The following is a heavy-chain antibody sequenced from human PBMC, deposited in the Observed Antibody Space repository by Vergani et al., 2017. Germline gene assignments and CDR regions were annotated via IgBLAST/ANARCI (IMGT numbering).Heavy chain of an antibody. D-gene: IGHD4-17*01. CDR3: ANEGYGGYCGHAFDI. V-gene: IGHV3-30*02. CDR2: IRYDGSNK. J-gene: IGHJ3*02. Sequence: QVQLVESGGGVVQPGGSLRLSCAASGFTFSSYGMHWVRQAPGKGLEWVAFIRYDGSNKYYADSVQGRFTISRDNSKNTLYLQMDSLRAEDTAVDYCANEGYGGYCGHAFDIWGQGTMVTVSS. CDR1: GFTFSSYG.